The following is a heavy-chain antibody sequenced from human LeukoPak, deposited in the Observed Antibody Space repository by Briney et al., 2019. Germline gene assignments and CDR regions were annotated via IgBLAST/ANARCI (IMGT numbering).Heavy chain of an antibody. D-gene: IGHD6-13*01. CDR2: INPNSGGT. CDR3: ARSTAAAQPFDR. Sequence: ASVKVSCKASGYTFTGYYMHWVRQAPGQGLEWMGRINPNSGGTNYEQKFQGRVTMTRDTSISTAYMELSRLRSDDTAVSYCARSTAAAQPFDRWGQGTLVTVSS. CDR1: GYTFTGYY. V-gene: IGHV1-2*06. J-gene: IGHJ5*02.